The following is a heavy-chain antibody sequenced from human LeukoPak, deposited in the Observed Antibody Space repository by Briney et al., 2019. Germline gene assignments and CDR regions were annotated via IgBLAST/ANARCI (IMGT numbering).Heavy chain of an antibody. V-gene: IGHV3-23*01. CDR2: ISGSGGST. CDR3: AHKYNWNYGYYMDV. J-gene: IGHJ6*03. CDR1: GFTFSSYS. Sequence: GGSLRLSCAASGFTFSSYSMNWVRQAPGKGLELVSAISGSGGSTYYADSVKGRFTISRDNYKNTLYLQMNSLRAEDTAVYYCAHKYNWNYGYYMDVWGKGTTVTVSS. D-gene: IGHD1-20*01.